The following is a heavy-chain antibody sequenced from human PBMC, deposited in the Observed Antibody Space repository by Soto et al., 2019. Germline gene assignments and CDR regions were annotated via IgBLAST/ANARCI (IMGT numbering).Heavy chain of an antibody. Sequence: EVQLLESGGGMVQPGGSLRLSCEASGFTFRNFVMSWVRQAPGKGLEWVSANRATGGQTFYAGSVKGRFTLSRDNSKNRLYLQINSLRDEDTALYFCEQDRGWGVVSPSHDYWGQGTLVTVSS. V-gene: IGHV3-23*01. CDR3: EQDRGWGVVSPSHDY. CDR2: NRATGGQT. CDR1: GFTFRNFV. J-gene: IGHJ4*02. D-gene: IGHD2-21*01.